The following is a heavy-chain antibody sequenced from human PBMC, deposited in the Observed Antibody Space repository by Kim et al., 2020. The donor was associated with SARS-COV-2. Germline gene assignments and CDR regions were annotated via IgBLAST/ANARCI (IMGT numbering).Heavy chain of an antibody. J-gene: IGHJ5*02. V-gene: IGHV1-69*13. CDR3: AREAGGRAYNWNDGIANWFDP. Sequence: SVKVSCKASGGTFSSYAISWVRQAPGQGLEWMGGIIPIFGTANYAQKFQGRVTITADESTSTAYMELSSLRSEDTAVYYCAREAGGRAYNWNDGIANWFDPWGQGTLVTVSS. CDR1: GGTFSSYA. D-gene: IGHD1-1*01. CDR2: IIPIFGTA.